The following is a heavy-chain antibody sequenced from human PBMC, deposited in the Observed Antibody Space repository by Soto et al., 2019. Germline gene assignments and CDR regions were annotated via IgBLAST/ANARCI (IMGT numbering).Heavy chain of an antibody. J-gene: IGHJ4*02. D-gene: IGHD2-2*01. CDR2: IDIGGNT. CDR1: GFSVTNNY. Sequence: GGSLRLSCASSGFSVTNNYMNWVRQAPGKGLEWVSIIDIGGNTYYADSVKDRFTISRDNSRNTLYLHMDSLRAEDTAVYYCARGRGSTGYLGRQHYFDYWGRGT. CDR3: ARGRGSTGYLGRQHYFDY. V-gene: IGHV3-66*01.